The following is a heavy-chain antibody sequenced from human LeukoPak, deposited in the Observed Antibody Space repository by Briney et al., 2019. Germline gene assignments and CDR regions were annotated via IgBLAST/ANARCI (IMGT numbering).Heavy chain of an antibody. J-gene: IGHJ4*02. D-gene: IGHD5-24*01. CDR2: ISGSGGST. V-gene: IGHV3-23*01. CDR1: GFTFSSYA. Sequence: GGSLRLSCAASGFTFSSYAMSWVRQAPGKGLEWVSAISGSGGSTYYADSVKGRFTISRDNSKNSLYLQMNSLRTEDTALYYCAKDMGRDGYNYPDYWGQGTLVTVSS. CDR3: AKDMGRDGYNYPDY.